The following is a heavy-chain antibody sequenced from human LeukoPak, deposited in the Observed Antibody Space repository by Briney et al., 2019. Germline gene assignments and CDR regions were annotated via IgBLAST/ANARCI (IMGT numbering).Heavy chain of an antibody. D-gene: IGHD3-3*01. V-gene: IGHV4-39*07. Sequence: SETLSLICTVSGGSISSSSYYWGWIRQPQGKGLEWIGSIYYSGSTYYNPSLKSRVTISVDTSKNQFSLKLSSVTAADTAVYYCARALAYFGVVIVAYHNWFDPWGQGTLVTVSS. CDR1: GGSISSSSYY. J-gene: IGHJ5*02. CDR2: IYYSGST. CDR3: ARALAYFGVVIVAYHNWFDP.